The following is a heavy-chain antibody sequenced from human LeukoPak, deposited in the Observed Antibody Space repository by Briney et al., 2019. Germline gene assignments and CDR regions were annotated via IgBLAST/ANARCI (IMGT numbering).Heavy chain of an antibody. CDR3: ARVPLGDYYDSSGYYYHDAFDI. CDR2: IYYSGST. V-gene: IGHV4-30-4*08. J-gene: IGHJ3*02. Sequence: SETLSLTCTVSGGSISSGDYYWSWIRQPPGKGLEWIGYIYYSGSTYYNPSLKSRVTISVDTSKNQFSLKLSSVTAADTAVYYCARVPLGDYYDSSGYYYHDAFDIWGQGTMVIFSS. CDR1: GGSISSGDYY. D-gene: IGHD3-22*01.